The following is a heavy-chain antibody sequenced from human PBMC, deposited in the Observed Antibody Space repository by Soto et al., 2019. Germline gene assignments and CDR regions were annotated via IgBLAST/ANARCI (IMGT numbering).Heavy chain of an antibody. CDR2: INSDGSST. D-gene: IGHD3-3*01. J-gene: IGHJ6*02. CDR1: GFTFSSYW. V-gene: IGHV3-74*01. CDR3: ARDGSGDFWSGPHHYYGMDV. Sequence: PGGSLRLSCAASGFTFSSYWMHWVRQAPGKGLVWVSRINSDGSSTGYADSVKGRFTISRDNAENTLYLQMNSLRAEDTAVYYCARDGSGDFWSGPHHYYGMDVWGQGTTVTVSS.